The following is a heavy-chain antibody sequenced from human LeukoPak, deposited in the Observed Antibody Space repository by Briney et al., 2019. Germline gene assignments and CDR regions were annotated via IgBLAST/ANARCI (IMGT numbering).Heavy chain of an antibody. CDR3: AKNFGSGSYYNYFDY. J-gene: IGHJ4*02. CDR2: ISGSGGNT. CDR1: GFTFSSYA. D-gene: IGHD3-10*01. V-gene: IGHV3-23*01. Sequence: GSLRLSCEASGFTFSSYAMSWVRQVPGRGLEWVSAISGSGGNTYYGDSVKGRFTITRDNSENTLYLQMNSLRAEDTAVYYCAKNFGSGSYYNYFDYWGQGTLVTVSS.